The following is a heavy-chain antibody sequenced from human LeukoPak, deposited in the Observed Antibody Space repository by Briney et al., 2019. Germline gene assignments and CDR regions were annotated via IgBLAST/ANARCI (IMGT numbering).Heavy chain of an antibody. CDR1: GFTFYDYA. V-gene: IGHV3-9*01. CDR2: ISWNSGSI. J-gene: IGHJ4*02. Sequence: GGSLRLSCAAFGFTFYDYAMHWVRQAPGKGLEWVSGISWNSGSIGYADSVKGRFTISRDNAKNSLYLQMNSLRAEDTALYYCAKDMGSRYCSSTSCSISFDYWGQGTLVTVSS. D-gene: IGHD2-2*01. CDR3: AKDMGSRYCSSTSCSISFDY.